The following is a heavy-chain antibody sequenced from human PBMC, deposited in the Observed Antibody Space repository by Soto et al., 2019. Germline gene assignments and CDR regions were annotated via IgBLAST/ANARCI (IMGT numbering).Heavy chain of an antibody. CDR1: GYTFTNYG. Sequence: QAQLAQSGAEVKKPGASVNISCKASGYTFTNYGFIWVRQAPGHGLEWVGWISPYNGKTEYAQKFQGRVTMTRDKPTSTAYMELRSLRSDDTAVYYCARDISGGNCCDAFDIWGQGPMVTVSS. J-gene: IGHJ3*02. D-gene: IGHD2-15*01. CDR2: ISPYNGKT. CDR3: ARDISGGNCCDAFDI. V-gene: IGHV1-18*01.